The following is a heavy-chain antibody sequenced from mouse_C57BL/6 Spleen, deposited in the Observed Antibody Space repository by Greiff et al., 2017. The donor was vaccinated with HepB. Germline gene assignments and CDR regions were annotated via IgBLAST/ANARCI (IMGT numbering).Heavy chain of an antibody. V-gene: IGHV1-85*01. CDR3: ARTDGSRRTWFAY. CDR2: IYPRDGST. J-gene: IGHJ3*01. Sequence: VQVVESGPELVKPGASVKLSCKASGYTFTSYDINWVKQRPGQGLEWIGWIYPRDGSTKYNEKFTGKATLTVDTSSSTAYMELHSLTSEDSAVYFCARTDGSRRTWFAYWGQGTLVTVSA. CDR1: GYTFTSYD. D-gene: IGHD1-1*01.